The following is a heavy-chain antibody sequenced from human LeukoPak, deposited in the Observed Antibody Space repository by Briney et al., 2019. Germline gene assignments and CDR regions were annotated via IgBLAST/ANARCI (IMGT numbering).Heavy chain of an antibody. CDR2: IYHSGST. V-gene: IGHV4-4*02. Sequence: SGTLSLTCAVSGGSISSTYWWSWVRQPPGKGLEWIGEIYHSGSTNYNPSLKSRVIISVDKSRNQFSVKLSSVTAADTAVYYCARHPGKVTNDWYFDLWGRGTLVTVSS. D-gene: IGHD4-23*01. CDR3: ARHPGKVTNDWYFDL. J-gene: IGHJ2*01. CDR1: GGSISSTYW.